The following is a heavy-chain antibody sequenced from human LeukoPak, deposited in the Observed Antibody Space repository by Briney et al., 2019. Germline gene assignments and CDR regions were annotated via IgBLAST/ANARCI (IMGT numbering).Heavy chain of an antibody. J-gene: IGHJ6*02. CDR2: IIPIFGTA. Sequence: SVKASCKASGGTFSSYAISWVRQAPGQGLEWMGGIIPIFGTANYAQKFQGRVTITADESTSTAYMELSSLRSEDTAVYYCASSYEGDYYYGMDVWGQGTTVTVSS. CDR1: GGTFSSYA. D-gene: IGHD3-3*01. V-gene: IGHV1-69*13. CDR3: ASSYEGDYYYGMDV.